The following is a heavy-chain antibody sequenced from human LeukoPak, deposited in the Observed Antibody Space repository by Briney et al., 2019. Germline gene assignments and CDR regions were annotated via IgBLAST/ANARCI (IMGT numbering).Heavy chain of an antibody. CDR2: FDAEDGET. CDR1: GYTLSEVC. V-gene: IGHV1-24*01. Sequence: ASVKVSCKVSGYTLSEVCMHWVRQAPGKGLEWMGGFDAEDGETIYEQKVQGRVTMTEDTSTDTAYMELSSLRSEDTAVYYCATYGLSLFDYWGQGTLVNVSS. J-gene: IGHJ4*02. D-gene: IGHD3-16*02. CDR3: ATYGLSLFDY.